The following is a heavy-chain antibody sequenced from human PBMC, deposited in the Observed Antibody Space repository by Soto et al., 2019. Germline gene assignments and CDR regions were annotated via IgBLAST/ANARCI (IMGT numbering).Heavy chain of an antibody. V-gene: IGHV6-1*01. CDR2: TFYRSKWYN. D-gene: IGHD3-22*01. J-gene: IGHJ5*02. CDR3: ARDPAGEVVTPSQGWFDP. CDR1: GDSVSSNSAA. Sequence: SQTLSLTCAISGDSVSSNSAAWNWIRKSPSRGLEWLGRTFYRSKWYNDYAVSVKSRITINPDTSKNQFSLQLNSVTPEDTAVYYCARDPAGEVVTPSQGWFDPWGQGTLVTVSS.